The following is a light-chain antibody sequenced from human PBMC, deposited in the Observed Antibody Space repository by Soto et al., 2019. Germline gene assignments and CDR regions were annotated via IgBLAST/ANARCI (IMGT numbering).Light chain of an antibody. CDR3: QHYNSYSEA. Sequence: DVQMTQSPSSVSASVGDRVTITCRASQGISSWLAWYQQKPGRAPKLLIYAASSLQGGAPSRFTGSGSGTDFTLTITGLQPEDFAPYYCQHYNSYSEAFGQGTKVDIK. CDR1: QGISSW. V-gene: IGKV1D-16*01. CDR2: AAS. J-gene: IGKJ1*01.